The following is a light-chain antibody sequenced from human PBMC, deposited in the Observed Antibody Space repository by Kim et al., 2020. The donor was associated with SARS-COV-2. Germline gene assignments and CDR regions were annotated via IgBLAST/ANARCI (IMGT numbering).Light chain of an antibody. J-gene: IGLJ3*02. Sequence: GQSISISCTGTSSNIGSYNYVSWHQQHPGKAPKLMIYDVNKRPSGISSRFSGSKSGSTASPTISGLQAEDEADYYCSSFTTRSTLVFGGGTKVTVL. V-gene: IGLV2-14*03. CDR3: SSFTTRSTLV. CDR1: SSNIGSYNY. CDR2: DVN.